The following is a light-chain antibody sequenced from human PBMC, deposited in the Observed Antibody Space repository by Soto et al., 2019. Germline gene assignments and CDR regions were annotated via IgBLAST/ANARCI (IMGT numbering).Light chain of an antibody. CDR2: DAS. CDR1: QAVPNN. J-gene: IGKJ4*01. V-gene: IGKV1-9*01. CDR3: QQYDNWPVT. Sequence: DIHLTQPPSFLSASVGDRVTITCRPSQAVPNNMAWYQQKPGKAPKLLIYDASILQSGVPSRFSGSGFGTTFTLTISSLQSEDFAIYYCQQYDNWPVTFGGGTKVDIK.